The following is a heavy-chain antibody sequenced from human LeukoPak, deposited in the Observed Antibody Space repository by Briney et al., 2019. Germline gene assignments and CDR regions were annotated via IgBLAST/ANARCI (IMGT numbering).Heavy chain of an antibody. D-gene: IGHD2-21*01. CDR1: GFTFSGYD. V-gene: IGHV3-13*01. Sequence: PGGSLRLSCAASGFTFSGYDFHWVRQATGKGLEWVSAIGTTDDTYYADSVRGRFTISRDNAKNSLYLQMNSLRAEDTALYYCAKGLLALDYYYGMDVWGQGTTVTVSS. CDR3: AKGLLALDYYYGMDV. CDR2: IGTTDDT. J-gene: IGHJ6*02.